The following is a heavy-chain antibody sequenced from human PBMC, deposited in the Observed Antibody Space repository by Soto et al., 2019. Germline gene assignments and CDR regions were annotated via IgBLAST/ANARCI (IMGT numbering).Heavy chain of an antibody. D-gene: IGHD3-3*01. J-gene: IGHJ4*02. CDR1: GFAFSLYD. V-gene: IGHV3-30*03. Sequence: QMQLVESGGGVVQPGTSLRLSCAASGFAFSLYDIHWVRQAPGKGLQWVSAISYDGSKEYYADSVRGRFSISRDNSWNTLFLQMNSLTIDDTAVYYCARDDLDAKGGAQAVGAGRVGDYWGQGTLVTVSS. CDR2: ISYDGSKE. CDR3: ARDDLDAKGGAQAVGAGRVGDY.